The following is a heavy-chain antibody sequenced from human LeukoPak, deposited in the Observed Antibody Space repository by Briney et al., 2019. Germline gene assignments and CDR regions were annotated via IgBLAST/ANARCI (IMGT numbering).Heavy chain of an antibody. CDR3: ARTLLRDPSFGAFDI. CDR2: IYYSGSI. J-gene: IGHJ3*02. V-gene: IGHV4-59*01. CDR1: GGSISSYY. Sequence: SETLSLTCTVSGGSISSYYWSWIRQPPGKGLEWIGYIYYSGSINYNPSLKSRVTISVDTSKNQFSLKLSSVTAADTAVYYCARTLLRDPSFGAFDIWGQGTMVTVSS. D-gene: IGHD5-24*01.